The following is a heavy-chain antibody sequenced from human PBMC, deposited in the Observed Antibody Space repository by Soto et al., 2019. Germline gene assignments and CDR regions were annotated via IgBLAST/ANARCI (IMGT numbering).Heavy chain of an antibody. CDR2: INHSGST. D-gene: IGHD3-3*01. CDR1: GGCLSVYD. CDR3: ARGLGYYDFWSGYPYYYGMDV. V-gene: IGHV4-34*01. J-gene: IGHJ6*02. Sequence: ASETRSLSSAGYGGCLSVYDWIWIRHPLCNGLEWIGEINHSGSTNYNPSLKSRVTISVDTSKNQFSLKLSSVTAADTAVYYCARGLGYYDFWSGYPYYYGMDVWGQGTTVT.